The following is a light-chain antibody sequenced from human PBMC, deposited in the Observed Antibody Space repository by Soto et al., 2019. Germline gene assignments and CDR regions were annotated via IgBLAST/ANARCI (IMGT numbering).Light chain of an antibody. V-gene: IGKV3-15*01. CDR1: QIFSRN. J-gene: IGKJ2*01. CDR2: GAS. CDR3: QQYNNWPPLYT. Sequence: EIVMTQSPATLSVSPGERATLSYRASQIFSRNLAWYQQKPGQAPRLLIYGASTRATGIPARFSGSGSGTEFTLTISSLQSEDFAVYYCQQYNNWPPLYTFGQGTKLEIK.